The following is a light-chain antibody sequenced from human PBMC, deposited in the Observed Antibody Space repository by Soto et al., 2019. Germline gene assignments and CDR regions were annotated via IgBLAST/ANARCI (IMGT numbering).Light chain of an antibody. V-gene: IGLV4-60*03. Sequence: QSVLTQSSSASASLGSSVKLTCTLNSGHSTYIIAWHQHQPGKAPRYLMKLEGSGSYNKGSGVPDRFSGSSSGADRYLTIPNLQSEDEAAYYCETWDSDTRVFGGGTKLTVL. CDR3: ETWDSDTRV. J-gene: IGLJ2*01. CDR1: SGHSTYI. CDR2: LEGSGSY.